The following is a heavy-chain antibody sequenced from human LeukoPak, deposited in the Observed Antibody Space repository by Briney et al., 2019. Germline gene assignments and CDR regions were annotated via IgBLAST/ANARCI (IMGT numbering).Heavy chain of an antibody. CDR3: AKGDSSSWQLDY. D-gene: IGHD6-13*01. J-gene: IGHJ4*02. CDR1: RFTFSSYG. Sequence: GGSLRLSCAASRFTFSSYGMHWVRQAPGKGLEWVAVISYDGRNKNYADSMKGRFTISRDNSKNTLYLQMNSLRVEDTAVYYCAKGDSSSWQLDYWGQGTLVTVSS. CDR2: ISYDGRNK. V-gene: IGHV3-30*18.